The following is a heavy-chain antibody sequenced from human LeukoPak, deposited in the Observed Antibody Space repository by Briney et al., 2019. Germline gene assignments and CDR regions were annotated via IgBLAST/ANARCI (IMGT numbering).Heavy chain of an antibody. CDR1: GGTFSSYA. D-gene: IGHD6-13*01. Sequence: SVTVSCKASGGTFSSYAISRVRQAPGPGLEWTGGINPIFGTANYSQKFQGRVTITTDESTSTAYMELSSLRSEDTAVYYCAREDVIAAAGTVAVDIGGEGTMVAVSA. CDR2: INPIFGTA. CDR3: AREDVIAAAGTVAVDI. V-gene: IGHV1-69*05. J-gene: IGHJ3*02.